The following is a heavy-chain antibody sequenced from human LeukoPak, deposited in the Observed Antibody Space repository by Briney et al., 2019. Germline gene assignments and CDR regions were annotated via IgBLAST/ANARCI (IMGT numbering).Heavy chain of an antibody. CDR3: ARDRLSSSPGAVGY. CDR1: GGSISSGGYY. D-gene: IGHD6-6*01. Sequence: SETLSLTCTVSGGSISSGGYYWSWIRQPPGKGLEWIGYIYHSGSTYYNPSLKSRVTISVDRSKSQFSLELSSVTAADTAVYYCARDRLSSSPGAVGYWGQGTLVTVSS. J-gene: IGHJ4*02. V-gene: IGHV4-30-2*01. CDR2: IYHSGST.